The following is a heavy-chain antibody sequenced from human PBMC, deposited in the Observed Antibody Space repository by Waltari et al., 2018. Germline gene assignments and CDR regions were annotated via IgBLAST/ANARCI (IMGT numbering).Heavy chain of an antibody. J-gene: IGHJ2*01. CDR1: GSSFTGQY. CDR3: ARDAITGTTGDWYFDL. Sequence: QAQLVQSGAEVKKPGASVKVSCKASGSSFTGQYVQWGRQAPGQGLEWMGWINPKSGATSQAQKFQGRVTMTSNTSISTAYMELNRLTSDDTAMYFCARDAITGTTGDWYFDLWGRGTLVTVSS. CDR2: INPKSGAT. D-gene: IGHD1-7*01. V-gene: IGHV1-2*02.